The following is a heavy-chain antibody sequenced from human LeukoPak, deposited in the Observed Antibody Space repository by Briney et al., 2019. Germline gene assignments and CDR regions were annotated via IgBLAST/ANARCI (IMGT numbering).Heavy chain of an antibody. Sequence: PSETLSLTSTVSGGPFNNFYWSWLRQSAGKGLEWIGRIYTTGSTNYNPSLKSRVTMSVDTSKNQFSLRLSSVTAADTAVYYCARGYSSGWYYVDAWGTGTTVTVSS. CDR3: ARGYSSGWYYVDA. J-gene: IGHJ6*03. D-gene: IGHD6-19*01. CDR2: IYTTGST. CDR1: GGPFNNFY. V-gene: IGHV4-4*07.